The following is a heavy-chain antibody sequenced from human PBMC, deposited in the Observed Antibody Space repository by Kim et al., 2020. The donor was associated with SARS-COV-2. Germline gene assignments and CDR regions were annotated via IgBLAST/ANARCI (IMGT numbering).Heavy chain of an antibody. D-gene: IGHD3-9*01. Sequence: ASVKVSCRASGYTFTSHGLNWVRQAPGQGLEWMGWISTNSDTTNYAQKFQGRVTMTTDTSTSTVYMELRTLRSDDTAVYYWARDFLTGYNFGMDVWDQGTKVIVSS. J-gene: IGHJ6*02. CDR2: ISTNSDTT. V-gene: IGHV1-18*01. CDR3: ARDFLTGYNFGMDV. CDR1: GYTFTSHG.